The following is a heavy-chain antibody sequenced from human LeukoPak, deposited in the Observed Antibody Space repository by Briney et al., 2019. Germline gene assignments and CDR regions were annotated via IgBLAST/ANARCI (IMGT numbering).Heavy chain of an antibody. CDR1: GFTFSSYA. J-gene: IGHJ4*02. V-gene: IGHV3-30*02. CDR2: IRYDGSNK. CDR3: AKAQGYSSGNYFDY. D-gene: IGHD6-19*01. Sequence: GGSLRLSCAASGFTFSSYAMSWVRQAPDKGLEWVAFIRYDGSNKYYADSVKGRFTISRDNSKNTLYLQMNSLRAEDTAVYYCAKAQGYSSGNYFDYWGQGTLVTVSS.